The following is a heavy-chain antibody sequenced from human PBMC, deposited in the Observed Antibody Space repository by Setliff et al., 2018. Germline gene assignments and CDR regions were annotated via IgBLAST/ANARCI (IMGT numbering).Heavy chain of an antibody. Sequence: GGSLRLSCAASGFTFDDYAMYWVRQAPGKGLEWVSGIRWNSGSIGYADSVKGRFTISRDNAKNSLYLQMNSLRAEDTALYYCAKDGTDLRLIAAAGTPWGYFDYWGQGTLVTVSS. D-gene: IGHD6-13*01. CDR2: IRWNSGSI. CDR3: AKDGTDLRLIAAAGTPWGYFDY. V-gene: IGHV3-9*01. CDR1: GFTFDDYA. J-gene: IGHJ4*02.